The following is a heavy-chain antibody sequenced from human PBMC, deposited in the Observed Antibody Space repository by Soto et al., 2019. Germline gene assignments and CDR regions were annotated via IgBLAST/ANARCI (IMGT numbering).Heavy chain of an antibody. D-gene: IGHD3-16*01. CDR1: GDSVRNQY. CDR2: NYRNGST. V-gene: IGHV4-4*09. J-gene: IGHJ6*03. CDR3: ARTLDYGHMDV. Sequence: SETLSLTCTVSGDSVRNQYWSWIRRPPGRGQEWIGYNYRNGSTKYNPSLKSRLTISVDTSKNQFSLKLSSVTAADTAVYYCARTLDYGHMDVWGKGTTVTVSS.